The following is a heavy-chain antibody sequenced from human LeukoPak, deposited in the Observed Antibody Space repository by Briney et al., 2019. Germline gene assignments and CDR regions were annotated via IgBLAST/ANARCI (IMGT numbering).Heavy chain of an antibody. D-gene: IGHD2-15*01. CDR1: GFTFRNYW. V-gene: IGHV3-7*01. CDR3: ARDGGLHTNFDY. CDR2: TKPGGTAE. J-gene: IGHJ4*02. Sequence: PGGSLRLSSAASGFTFRNYWMGWVRQAPGKGLEWVANTKPGGTAEYYADSVRGQFTTSRDNANNFLYLQMNSLRGEDTAVYYCARDGGLHTNFDYWGQGTLVTVSS.